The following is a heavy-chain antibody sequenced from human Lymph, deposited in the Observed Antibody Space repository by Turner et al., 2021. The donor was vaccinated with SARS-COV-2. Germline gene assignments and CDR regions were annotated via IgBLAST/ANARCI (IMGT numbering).Heavy chain of an antibody. V-gene: IGHV1-46*01. CDR2: INRRGGST. Sequence: QVPLVQSRATVTKPGASVTVSCKASGYTFTSYYMHWVRQAPGQGLEWMGIINRRGGSTTYEQKCQGRVTMTRDTSTSTVYMELSSLRSEDTAVYYCARDPPIQIWVDYFYYGMDVWGQGTTVTVSS. D-gene: IGHD5-18*01. CDR3: ARDPPIQIWVDYFYYGMDV. CDR1: GYTFTSYY. J-gene: IGHJ6*02.